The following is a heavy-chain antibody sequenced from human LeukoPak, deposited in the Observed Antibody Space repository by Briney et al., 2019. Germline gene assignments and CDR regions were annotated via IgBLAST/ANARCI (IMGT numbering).Heavy chain of an antibody. CDR3: ARVEMATITEKDSAFDI. Sequence: KPSETLSLTCTVSGGSISSYYWSWIQQPPGKGLEWIGYIYYSGSTNYNPSLKSRVTISVDTSKNQFSLKLSSVTAADTAVYYCARVEMATITEKDSAFDIWGQGTMVTVSS. D-gene: IGHD5-24*01. V-gene: IGHV4-59*01. CDR1: GGSISSYY. CDR2: IYYSGST. J-gene: IGHJ3*02.